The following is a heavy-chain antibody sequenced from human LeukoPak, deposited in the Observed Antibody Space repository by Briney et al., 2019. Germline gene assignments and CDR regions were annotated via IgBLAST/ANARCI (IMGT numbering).Heavy chain of an antibody. CDR3: ARVETLYCSGGSCYSRWFDP. V-gene: IGHV6-1*01. CDR1: GDSVSSNSAA. J-gene: IGHJ5*02. CDR2: TYYRSKWYN. D-gene: IGHD2-15*01. Sequence: SQTLSLTCAISGDSVSSNSAAWNWIRQSPSRGLEWLGRTYYRSKWYNDYAVSVKSRITINPDTSKNQFSLQLNSVTPEDTAVYYCARVETLYCSGGSCYSRWFDPWGQGTLVTVSS.